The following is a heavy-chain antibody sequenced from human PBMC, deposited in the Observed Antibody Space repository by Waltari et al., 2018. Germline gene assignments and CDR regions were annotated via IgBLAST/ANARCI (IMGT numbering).Heavy chain of an antibody. CDR1: GFTFSRQG. D-gene: IGHD4-17*01. CDR3: AKDGAWTTVFYFES. J-gene: IGHJ4*02. V-gene: IGHV3-30*18. Sequence: QVQLVESGGGVAQPGTSLRLSCAASGFTFSRQGMHWVRQAPGKGLEWVAGISYDGSDEYYADSVKGRFTISRDNSKNTLYLRMNSLRLEDTAVYYCAKDGAWTTVFYFESWGQGTLVPVSS. CDR2: ISYDGSDE.